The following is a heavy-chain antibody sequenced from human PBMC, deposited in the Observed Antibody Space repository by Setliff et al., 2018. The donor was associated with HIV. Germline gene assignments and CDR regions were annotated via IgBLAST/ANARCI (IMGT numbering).Heavy chain of an antibody. CDR1: GFTFGDYA. D-gene: IGHD3-16*01. V-gene: IGHV3-49*04. CDR3: ARAGRSDTWPYTYYYYMDV. Sequence: RSLRLSCTASGFTFGDYAMSWVRQAPGRGLEWVGFIRSKAYGGTREYAASVKGRFTISRDNSKSVAYLEMNSLKTADTGVYYCARAGRSDTWPYTYYYYMDVWGKGTTVTV. CDR2: IRSKAYGGTR. J-gene: IGHJ6*03.